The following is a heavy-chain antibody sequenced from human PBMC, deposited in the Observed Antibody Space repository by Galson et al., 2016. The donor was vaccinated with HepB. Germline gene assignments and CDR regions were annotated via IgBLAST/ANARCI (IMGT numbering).Heavy chain of an antibody. Sequence: SETLSLTCAVYGGSFSGYYWSWIRQSPGTGLGWIGEINESGRRNHNPSLKSRASISVDTSKNQLSLKLSSVTAADTAVYYCARGPYYHNNSGYPFDYWGQGTLVTVTS. CDR3: ARGPYYHNNSGYPFDY. J-gene: IGHJ4*02. V-gene: IGHV4-34*04. CDR2: INESGRR. CDR1: GGSFSGYY. D-gene: IGHD3-22*01.